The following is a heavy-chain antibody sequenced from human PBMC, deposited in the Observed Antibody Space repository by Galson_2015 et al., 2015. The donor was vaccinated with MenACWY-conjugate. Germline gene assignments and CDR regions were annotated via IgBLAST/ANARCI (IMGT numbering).Heavy chain of an antibody. CDR1: GFIFSNYA. D-gene: IGHD2-8*02. CDR3: AKGGVRFTYYFDY. J-gene: IGHJ4*02. V-gene: IGHV3-30*04. Sequence: SLRLSCAASGFIFSNYAMHWVRQAPGKGLEWVAVISYDGSNKYYADSVKGRFTISRDNYMLYLQMNSLRTEDTAVYYCAKGGVRFTYYFDYWGQGTLVTVSS. CDR2: ISYDGSNK.